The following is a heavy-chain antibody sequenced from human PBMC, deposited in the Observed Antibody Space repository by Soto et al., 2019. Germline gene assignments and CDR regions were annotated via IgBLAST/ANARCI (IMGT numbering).Heavy chain of an antibody. CDR3: AAKHTVTTGYYYYYYGMDV. V-gene: IGHV1-69*13. D-gene: IGHD4-17*01. J-gene: IGHJ6*02. CDR1: GGTFSSYA. Sequence: SVKVSCKASGGTFSSYAISWVRQAPGQGLEWMGGIIPIFVTANYAQKFQGRVTITADESTSTAYMELSSLRSEDTAVYYCAAKHTVTTGYYYYYYGMDVWGQGTTVTVSS. CDR2: IIPIFVTA.